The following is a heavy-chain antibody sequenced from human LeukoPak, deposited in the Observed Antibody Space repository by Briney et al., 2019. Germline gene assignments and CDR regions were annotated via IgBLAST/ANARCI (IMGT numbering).Heavy chain of an antibody. CDR3: AKDKEAYGSGSPTPLEY. CDR2: IRYDGSNK. V-gene: IGHV3-30*02. Sequence: GGSLRLSCAASGFTFSSYGMHWVRQAPGKGLEWVAFIRYDGSNKYYADSVKGRFTISRDNSKNTLYLQMNSLRAEDTAVYYCAKDKEAYGSGSPTPLEYWGQGTLVTVSS. J-gene: IGHJ4*02. CDR1: GFTFSSYG. D-gene: IGHD3-10*01.